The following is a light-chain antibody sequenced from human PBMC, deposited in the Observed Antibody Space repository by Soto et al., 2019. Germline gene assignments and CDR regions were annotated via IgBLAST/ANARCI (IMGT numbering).Light chain of an antibody. Sequence: MTQSPPSLSASVGDIGTLTCLECQRISSFLNWYQQNTGKDTNLLIYSVSSLKSGVPSRFRGSGSGRDFNFTISSLQAEEFGTYYSKESDSTAKSFGHGGRLE. CDR2: SVS. CDR1: QRISSF. CDR3: KESDSTAKS. V-gene: IGKV1-39*01. J-gene: IGKJ5*01.